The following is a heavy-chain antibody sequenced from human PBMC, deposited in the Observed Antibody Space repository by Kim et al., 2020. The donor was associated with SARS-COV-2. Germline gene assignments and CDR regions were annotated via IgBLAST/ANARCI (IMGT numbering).Heavy chain of an antibody. J-gene: IGHJ4*02. CDR3: ARVAATGPMDY. D-gene: IGHD1-1*01. V-gene: IGHV7-4-1*02. CDR2: P. Sequence: PTYAQGFIGRIVVSLDTSVSTTYLQINNLNSDDTAVYYCARVAATGPMDYWGQGTLVTVSS.